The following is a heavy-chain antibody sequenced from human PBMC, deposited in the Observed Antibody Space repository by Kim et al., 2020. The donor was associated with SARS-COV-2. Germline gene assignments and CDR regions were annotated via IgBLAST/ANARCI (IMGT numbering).Heavy chain of an antibody. D-gene: IGHD3-9*01. CDR2: IFYSGST. J-gene: IGHJ4*02. CDR1: GGSISSYY. CDR3: ASTRAYYDILTGYHPTDYHFEC. V-gene: IGHV4-59*08. Sequence: SETLSLTCTVSGGSISSYYWSWIRQPPGKGLEWIGYIFYSGSTNYSPSLKSRVTISVDTSKNQFSLKLRSVTAADTAVYYCASTRAYYDILTGYHPTDYHFECWGQGTLVTVPS.